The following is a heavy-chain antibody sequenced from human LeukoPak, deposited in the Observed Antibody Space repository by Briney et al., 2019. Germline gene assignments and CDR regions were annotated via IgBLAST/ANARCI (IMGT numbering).Heavy chain of an antibody. CDR3: AKDTYDILTGYYGGGFDY. CDR1: GFTFSSYA. J-gene: IGHJ4*02. CDR2: ISGSGGST. V-gene: IGHV3-23*01. Sequence: GGSLRLSCAASGFTFSSYAMSWVRQAPGKGLEWVSAISGSGGSTYYADSVKGRFTISRDNSKNTLYLQMNSLRAEDTAVYYCAKDTYDILTGYYGGGFDYWGQGTLVTVSS. D-gene: IGHD3-9*01.